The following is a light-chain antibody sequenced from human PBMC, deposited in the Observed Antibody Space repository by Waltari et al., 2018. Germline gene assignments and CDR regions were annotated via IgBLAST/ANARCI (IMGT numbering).Light chain of an antibody. CDR1: QDISTF. V-gene: IGKV1-33*01. Sequence: DTQMTQSPASLSASVGATVTITCQASQDISTFLVWYQQKPGKAPELLISDASILEPGVPSRFRGSGSGSHFTLTISGLQPEDIATYYCQQFNNAWAFGPGSKV. J-gene: IGKJ1*01. CDR2: DAS. CDR3: QQFNNAWA.